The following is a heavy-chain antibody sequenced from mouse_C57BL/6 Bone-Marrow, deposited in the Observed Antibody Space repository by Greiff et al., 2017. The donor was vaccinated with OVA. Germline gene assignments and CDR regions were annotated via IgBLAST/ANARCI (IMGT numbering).Heavy chain of an antibody. J-gene: IGHJ2*01. V-gene: IGHV1-81*01. Sequence: VQLQQSGAELARPGASVKLSCKASGYTFTSYGISWVKQRTGQGLEWIGEIYPRSGNTYYNEKFKGKATLTADKSSSTAYMELRSLTSEDSAVYFCARTLYYGRDFDYWGQGTTLTVSS. CDR2: IYPRSGNT. CDR1: GYTFTSYG. D-gene: IGHD1-1*01. CDR3: ARTLYYGRDFDY.